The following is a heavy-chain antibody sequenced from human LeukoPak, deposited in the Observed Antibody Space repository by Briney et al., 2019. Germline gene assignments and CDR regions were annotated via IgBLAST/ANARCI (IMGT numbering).Heavy chain of an antibody. CDR3: ARVAYSGYDYRGYFDY. J-gene: IGHJ4*02. Sequence: PSETLSLTCTVSGGSISTYYWSWLRQPPGKGLEWIGYIYYSGSTNYNPSLKSRLTISVDTSKNQFSLKLSSVTAADTAVYYCARVAYSGYDYRGYFDYWGQGTLVTVSS. D-gene: IGHD5-12*01. V-gene: IGHV4-59*12. CDR2: IYYSGST. CDR1: GGSISTYY.